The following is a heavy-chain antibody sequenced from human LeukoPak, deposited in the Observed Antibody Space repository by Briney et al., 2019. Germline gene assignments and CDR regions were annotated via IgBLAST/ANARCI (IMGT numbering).Heavy chain of an antibody. CDR1: GFTVSGNF. D-gene: IGHD6-19*01. Sequence: PGGSLRLSCAASGFTVSGNFMSWVRQAPGKGLEWVSIIYTGGSTNYADSVKGRFTVSRDNAKNSLYLQINSPRDEDMAVYYCARVGSEWLVNNYWGQGALVTVSS. CDR3: ARVGSEWLVNNY. V-gene: IGHV3-53*01. CDR2: IYTGGST. J-gene: IGHJ4*02.